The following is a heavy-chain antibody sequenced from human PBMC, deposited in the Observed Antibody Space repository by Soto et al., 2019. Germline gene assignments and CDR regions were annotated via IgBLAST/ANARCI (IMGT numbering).Heavy chain of an antibody. J-gene: IGHJ3*02. CDR2: INPNSGNT. CDR1: GYTFTSYD. V-gene: IGHV1-8*01. CDR3: ARRDRSHSFDI. Sequence: ASVKVSCKASGYTFTSYDIHWVRQAPGQGLEWMGWINPNSGNTGYAQKCQGRVTMTRNTSISTAYMELISLRSEDTAVYYCARRDRSHSFDIWGQGTMVTVSS. D-gene: IGHD3-10*01.